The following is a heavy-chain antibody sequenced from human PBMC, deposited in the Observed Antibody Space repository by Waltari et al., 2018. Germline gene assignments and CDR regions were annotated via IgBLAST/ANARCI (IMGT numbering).Heavy chain of an antibody. D-gene: IGHD4-17*01. CDR3: ATGDSHAFDM. J-gene: IGHJ3*02. CDR2: INGYVTST. CDR1: GFTFSSYY. V-gene: IGHV3-74*01. Sequence: EVQLVESGGGLVQFGGSLRLSCAASGFTFSSYYMHWVRQTPGKGLVWVSRINGYVTSTTYADSEKGRFTTSRDNARNTLHLQMNILRVEDTAVYYCATGDSHAFDMWGQGTLVIVSS.